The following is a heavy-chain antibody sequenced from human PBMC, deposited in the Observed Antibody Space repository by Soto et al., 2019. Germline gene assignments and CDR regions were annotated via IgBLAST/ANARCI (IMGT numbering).Heavy chain of an antibody. CDR3: VKGTWAFPSASDAFDI. V-gene: IGHV3-64D*06. CDR1: GFSFSGHA. J-gene: IGHJ3*02. CDR2: IGSHGGIT. D-gene: IGHD2-2*01. Sequence: XRRSCCSAGFSFSGHAMRSLRQGPVTGLQYVCGIGSHGGITYSADSVKGRFTNSRDNSKDTLYRQMSSLRTEDTAIYYCVKGTWAFPSASDAFDIWGQGTAVTVSS.